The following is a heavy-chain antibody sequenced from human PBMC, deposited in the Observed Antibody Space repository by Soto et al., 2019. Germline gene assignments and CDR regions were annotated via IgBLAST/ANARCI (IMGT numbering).Heavy chain of an antibody. CDR3: GKVLVGATGHTDSDS. V-gene: IGHV4-39*01. CDR2: IDYNGVT. D-gene: IGHD2-15*01. J-gene: IGHJ4*02. Sequence: SETLSLTCTVSGGSIYRSGYYWGWIRQPPGRGLEWIGNIDYNGVTYSNPSLKSRVTISRDTSKNQFSLKLTSVTAADTALYYCGKVLVGATGHTDSDSWGPGTLVTVYS. CDR1: GGSIYRSGYY.